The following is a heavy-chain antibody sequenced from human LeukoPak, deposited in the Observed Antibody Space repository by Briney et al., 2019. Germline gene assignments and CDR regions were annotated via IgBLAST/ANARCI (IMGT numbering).Heavy chain of an antibody. V-gene: IGHV3-23*01. D-gene: IGHD3-10*01. Sequence: PGGSLRLSCAASGFTFRKYAMSWVRQAPGKGLEWVSVITGGGAGTYYADSVKGRFTISRDNAKNSVYLEMNSLRAEDTAVYYCARLRFGKIGSYYFEYWGQGTLVIVSS. CDR1: GFTFRKYA. CDR2: ITGGGAGT. CDR3: ARLRFGKIGSYYFEY. J-gene: IGHJ4*02.